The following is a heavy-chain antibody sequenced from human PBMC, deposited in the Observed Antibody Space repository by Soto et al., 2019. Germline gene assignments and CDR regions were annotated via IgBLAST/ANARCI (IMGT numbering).Heavy chain of an antibody. CDR1: GGSISSGDYY. CDR2: IYYSGST. J-gene: IGHJ4*02. CDR3: AREADPYNWNRSVDY. Sequence: PSETLSLTCTVSGGSISSGDYYWSWIRQPPGKGLEWIGYIYYSGSTYYNPSLKSAVTISVDTSKNQFSLKLSSVTAADTAVYYCAREADPYNWNRSVDYVGQGTLGPVSS. D-gene: IGHD1-20*01. V-gene: IGHV4-30-4*01.